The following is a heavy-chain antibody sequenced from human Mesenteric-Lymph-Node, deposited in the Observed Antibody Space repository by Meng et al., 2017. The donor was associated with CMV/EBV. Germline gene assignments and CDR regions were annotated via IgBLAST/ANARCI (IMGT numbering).Heavy chain of an antibody. CDR3: ARGLRYFDWFWYFDL. V-gene: IGHV7-4-1*02. CDR2: INTNTGNP. D-gene: IGHD3-9*01. Sequence: SGYTFSSYTMNWVRQAPGQGLEWMGWINTNTGNPTYAQGFTGRFVFSLDTSVSTAYLQISSLKAEDTAVYYCARGLRYFDWFWYFDLWGRGTQVTVSS. CDR1: GYTFSSYT. J-gene: IGHJ2*01.